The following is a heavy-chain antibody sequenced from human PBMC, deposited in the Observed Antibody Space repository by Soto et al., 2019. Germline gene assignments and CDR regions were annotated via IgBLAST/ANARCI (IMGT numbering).Heavy chain of an antibody. J-gene: IGHJ4*02. CDR1: GFSFSSSA. D-gene: IGHD3-22*01. V-gene: IGHV3-30-3*01. CDR2: ITPDHTTN. Sequence: QVQLVESGGGVVRPGTSLRLSRAASGFSFSSSAMHWVRQAPGKGLEWVAAITPDHTTNYCADYVKGRFTISRDNSKNTLYLEMNSLRPEDTAVYYCARRGPDYYDNIGYYDFDYWGQGTLVTVSS. CDR3: ARRGPDYYDNIGYYDFDY.